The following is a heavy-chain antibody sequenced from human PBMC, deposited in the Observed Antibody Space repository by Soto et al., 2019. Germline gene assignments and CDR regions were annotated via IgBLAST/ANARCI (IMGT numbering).Heavy chain of an antibody. Sequence: PGGSLRLSCAASGFTFSSYGMHWVRQAPGKGLEWVAVISYDGSNKYYADSVKGRFTISRDNSKNTLYLQMNSLRAEDTAVYYCAKDGGWELLLDYWGQGTLVTVSS. D-gene: IGHD1-26*01. J-gene: IGHJ4*02. CDR2: ISYDGSNK. CDR1: GFTFSSYG. V-gene: IGHV3-30*18. CDR3: AKDGGWELLLDY.